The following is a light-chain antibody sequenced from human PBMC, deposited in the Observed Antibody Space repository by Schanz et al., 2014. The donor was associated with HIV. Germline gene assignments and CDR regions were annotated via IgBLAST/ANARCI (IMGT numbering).Light chain of an antibody. J-gene: IGKJ4*01. CDR3: QYFGNSGGT. CDR1: QSVNSRY. V-gene: IGKV3-20*01. CDR2: TAS. Sequence: ENVLTQSPGTLSLSPGERATLSCRASQSVNSRYLAWYQQKPGQAPRLFIYTASRRATGIPDRFSGSGSGTDFTLTISRLEPEDFAVYYCQYFGNSGGTFGGGTKVEIK.